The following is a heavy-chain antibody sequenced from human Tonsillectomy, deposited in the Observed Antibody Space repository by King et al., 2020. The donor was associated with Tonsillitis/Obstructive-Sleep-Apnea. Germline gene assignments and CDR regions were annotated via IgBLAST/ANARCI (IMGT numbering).Heavy chain of an antibody. CDR3: ARGEQLYNWFDP. J-gene: IGHJ5*02. Sequence: QLQESGPGLVKPSETLSLTCTVSGGSISSYYWSWIRQPPGKGLEWIGYIYYSGSTNYNPSLKSRVTISVDTSKNQFSLKLSSVTAADTAVYYCARGEQLYNWFDPWGQGTLVTVSS. V-gene: IGHV4-59*01. CDR2: IYYSGST. CDR1: GGSISSYY. D-gene: IGHD6-6*01.